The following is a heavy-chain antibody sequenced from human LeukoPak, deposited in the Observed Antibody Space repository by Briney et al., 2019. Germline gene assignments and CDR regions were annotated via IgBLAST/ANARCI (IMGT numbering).Heavy chain of an antibody. CDR1: GFTVSSNY. D-gene: IGHD3-22*01. CDR2: IYSGGST. CDR3: ARESNYYDSSGYYYIDY. Sequence: PGGSLRLSCAASGFTVSSNYMSWVRQAPGKGLEWVSVIYSGGSTYYADSVKGRFTISRDNSKNTLYLQMNSLRAEDTAVYYCARESNYYDSSGYYYIDYWGQGTLVTVSS. J-gene: IGHJ4*02. V-gene: IGHV3-53*01.